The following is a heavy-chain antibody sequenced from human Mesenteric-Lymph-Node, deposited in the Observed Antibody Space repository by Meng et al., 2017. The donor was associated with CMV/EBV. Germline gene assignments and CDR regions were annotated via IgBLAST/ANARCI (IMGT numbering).Heavy chain of an antibody. CDR1: GFTFDDYG. D-gene: IGHD5-24*01. CDR2: INWNGGST. V-gene: IGHV3-20*04. Sequence: GESLKISCAASGFTFDDYGMSWVRHAPGKGLEWVSGINWNGGSTGYADSVKGRFTISRDNTKNSLYLQMNNLRAEDSAVYYCARDERWLQLTDAFDIWGQGTMVTVSS. CDR3: ARDERWLQLTDAFDI. J-gene: IGHJ3*02.